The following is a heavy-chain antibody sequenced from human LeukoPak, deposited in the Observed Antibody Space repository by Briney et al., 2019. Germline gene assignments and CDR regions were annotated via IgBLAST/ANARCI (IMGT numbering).Heavy chain of an antibody. CDR3: ARDRSPSGIAAGYAFDI. V-gene: IGHV4-4*07. J-gene: IGHJ3*02. CDR1: GGSISSYY. CDR2: IYTSGST. Sequence: SETLSLTCTVSGGSISSYYWSWIRQPAGKGLEWIGRIYTSGSTNYNPSLKSRVTMSLDTSKNQFSLKLSSVTAADTAVYYCARDRSPSGIAAGYAFDIWGQGTMVTVSS. D-gene: IGHD6-13*01.